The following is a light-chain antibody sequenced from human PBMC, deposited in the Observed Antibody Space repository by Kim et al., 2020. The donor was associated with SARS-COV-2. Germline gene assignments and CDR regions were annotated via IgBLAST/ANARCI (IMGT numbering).Light chain of an antibody. CDR2: AAS. Sequence: ASVGDRVTITGRASQGISSYLAWYQQKPGKAPKLLIYAASTLQSGVPSRFGGSGSGTEFTLTISNLQPEDFATYYCQQLNSYPLTFGGGTKVDIK. V-gene: IGKV1-9*01. CDR1: QGISSY. J-gene: IGKJ4*01. CDR3: QQLNSYPLT.